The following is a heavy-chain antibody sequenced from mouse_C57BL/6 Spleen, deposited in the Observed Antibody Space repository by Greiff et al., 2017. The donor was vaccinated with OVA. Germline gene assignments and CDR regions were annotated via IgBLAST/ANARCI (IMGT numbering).Heavy chain of an antibody. V-gene: IGHV1-69*01. Sequence: QVQLQQPGAELVMPGASVKLSCKASGYTFTSYWMHWVKQRPGQGLEWIGEIDPSDSYTHSNQKFKGKSTLTVDKSSSTAYMQLSSLTSEDSAVYYCARRGGTYAMDYWGQGTSVTVSS. CDR2: IDPSDSYT. J-gene: IGHJ4*01. D-gene: IGHD3-3*01. CDR1: GYTFTSYW. CDR3: ARRGGTYAMDY.